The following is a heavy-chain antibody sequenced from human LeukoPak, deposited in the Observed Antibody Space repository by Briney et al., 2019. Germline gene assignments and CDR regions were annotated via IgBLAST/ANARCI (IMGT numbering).Heavy chain of an antibody. CDR2: ISGSGGSA. D-gene: IGHD3-16*01. Sequence: PGGSLRLSCAASGFTFSSCSMNWVRQAPGKGLEWVSAISGSGGSAYYADSVKGRFTISRDNSKNTLYLQMNSLRAEDTAVYYCAKDATDYVWGSYREDYWGQGTLVTVSS. CDR1: GFTFSSCS. J-gene: IGHJ4*02. V-gene: IGHV3-23*01. CDR3: AKDATDYVWGSYREDY.